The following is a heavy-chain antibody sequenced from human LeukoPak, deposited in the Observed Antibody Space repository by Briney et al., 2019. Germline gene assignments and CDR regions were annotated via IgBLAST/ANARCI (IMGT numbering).Heavy chain of an antibody. D-gene: IGHD1-1*01. CDR3: SSGPELNWYGPAGYFQH. CDR2: IYYSGST. CDR1: GGSISSYY. Sequence: SETLSLTCTVSGGSISSYYWSWLRQPPGKGVEWFGYIYYSGSTNYNPSLKSRVTISVDTSKNQFSLKLSSVTAADTAVYYCSSGPELNWYGPAGYFQHWGQGTLVTDSS. J-gene: IGHJ1*01. V-gene: IGHV4-59*01.